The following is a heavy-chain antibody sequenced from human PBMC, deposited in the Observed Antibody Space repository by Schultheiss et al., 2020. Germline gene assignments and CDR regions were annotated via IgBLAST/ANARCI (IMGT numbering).Heavy chain of an antibody. V-gene: IGHV3-48*01. D-gene: IGHD3-10*01. CDR2: ISSSSSTI. CDR1: GFPFSTYD. Sequence: GGSLGLSCAASGFPFSTYDMNWVRQAPGKGLEWVSYISSSSSTIYYADSVKGRFTVSRDNAKNSLYLQMNSLRAEDTAVYYCAWGDRDYWGQGILVTVSS. J-gene: IGHJ4*02. CDR3: AWGDRDY.